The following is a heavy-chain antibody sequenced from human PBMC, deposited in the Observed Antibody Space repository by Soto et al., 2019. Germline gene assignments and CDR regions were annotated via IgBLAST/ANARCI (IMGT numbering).Heavy chain of an antibody. V-gene: IGHV1-69*13. Sequence: GASVKVSCKASGGTFSSYAISWVRQAPGQGLEWMGGIIPIFGTANYAQKFQGRVTITADESTSTAYMELSSLRSEDTAVYYCARERHVLRFLEWLFGYVMDVWGQGTTVTVSS. J-gene: IGHJ6*02. CDR2: IIPIFGTA. CDR1: GGTFSSYA. D-gene: IGHD3-3*01. CDR3: ARERHVLRFLEWLFGYVMDV.